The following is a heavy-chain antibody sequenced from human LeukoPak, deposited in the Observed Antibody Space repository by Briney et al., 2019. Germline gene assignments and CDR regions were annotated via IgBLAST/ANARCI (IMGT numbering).Heavy chain of an antibody. V-gene: IGHV4-61*02. Sequence: SQTLSLTCSVSGGSISSGSYYWSWIRQPAGKGLEWIGRIYTSGSTNYNPSLKSRVTISVDTSKNQFSLKLSSVTAADTAVYYCARAAAGYYYMDVWGKGTTVTISS. J-gene: IGHJ6*03. CDR3: ARAAAGYYYMDV. CDR1: GGSISSGSYY. CDR2: IYTSGST. D-gene: IGHD6-13*01.